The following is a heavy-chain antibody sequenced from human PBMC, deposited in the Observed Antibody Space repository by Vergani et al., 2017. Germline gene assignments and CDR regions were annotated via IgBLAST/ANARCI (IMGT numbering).Heavy chain of an antibody. CDR3: ARENQQQQPEYYFDY. Sequence: QVQLQESGPGLVKPSQTLSLTCTVSGGSISSGDYYWGWIRQPPGKGLEWIGYIYYSGSTYYNPSLKSRVTISVDTSKNQFSLKLSSVTAADTAVYYCARENQQQQPEYYFDYWGQGTLVTVSS. J-gene: IGHJ4*02. V-gene: IGHV4-30-4*01. D-gene: IGHD6-13*01. CDR2: IYYSGST. CDR1: GGSISSGDYY.